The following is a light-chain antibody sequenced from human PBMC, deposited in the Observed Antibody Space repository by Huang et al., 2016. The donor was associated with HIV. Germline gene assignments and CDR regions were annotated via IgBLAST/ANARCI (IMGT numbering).Light chain of an antibody. J-gene: IGKJ3*01. CDR2: DAS. V-gene: IGKV3-11*01. CDR1: QRISNY. CDR3: QQRSNWPAGT. Sequence: DIVLTQSPATLSLSPRERATLSCRASQRISNYLAWYQQKPGQAPRLLIYDASNRATGIPARFSGSGSGTDFSLTISSLEPEDFAVYYCQQRSNWPAGTFGPGTKVDIK.